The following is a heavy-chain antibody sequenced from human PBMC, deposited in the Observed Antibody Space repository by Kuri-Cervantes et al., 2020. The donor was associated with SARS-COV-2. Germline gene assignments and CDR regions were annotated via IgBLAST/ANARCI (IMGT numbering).Heavy chain of an antibody. CDR3: TKGMWELLPWGYYFDS. CDR2: IINSGGNT. Sequence: GESLKISCAASGFTFTSYAMNWVRQAPGKGLEWVSGIINSGGNTDYADSVKGRFTISRDNSKNTLYLQMNSLRAEDTAVYYCTKGMWELLPWGYYFDSWGQGTLVTVSS. V-gene: IGHV3-23*01. D-gene: IGHD1-26*01. J-gene: IGHJ4*02. CDR1: GFTFTSYA.